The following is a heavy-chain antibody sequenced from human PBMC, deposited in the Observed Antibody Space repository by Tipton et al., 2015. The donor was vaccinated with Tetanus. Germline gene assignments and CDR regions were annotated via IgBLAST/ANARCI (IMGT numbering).Heavy chain of an antibody. D-gene: IGHD6-6*01. V-gene: IGHV4-30-4*01. CDR1: GGSISNSNFY. CDR3: ARDQGGGRVVRLNWLDP. CDR2: ICYSGST. J-gene: IGHJ5*02. Sequence: LRLSCTVSGGSISNSNFYWSWIRQPPGKGLEWIGYICYSGSTYYNPSLKGRVTVSLDTSKNQFSLRLTSVTDADTAVYYCARDQGGGRVVRLNWLDPWGQGTLVTVSS.